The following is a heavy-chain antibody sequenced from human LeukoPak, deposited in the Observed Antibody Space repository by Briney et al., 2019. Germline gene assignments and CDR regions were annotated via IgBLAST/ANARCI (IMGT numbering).Heavy chain of an antibody. V-gene: IGHV5-51*01. J-gene: IGHJ3*02. CDR3: ARPRDGYITNAFDI. Sequence: GESLKISCRGSGYSFTTYWIAWVRQMPGKGLEWMGIIYPGDSGTRYSPSFQGQVTFSADKSIGTAYLQWSSLEASDTAMYYCARPRDGYITNAFDIWGQGTMVTVSS. CDR1: GYSFTTYW. CDR2: IYPGDSGT. D-gene: IGHD5-24*01.